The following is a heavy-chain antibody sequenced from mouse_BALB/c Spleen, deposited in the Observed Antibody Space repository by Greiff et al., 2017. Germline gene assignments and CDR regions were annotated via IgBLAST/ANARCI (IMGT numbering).Heavy chain of an antibody. Sequence: VQVVESGAELAKPGASVKMSCKASGYTFTSYWMHWVKQRPGQGLEWIGYINPSTGYTEYNQKFKDKATLTADKSSSTAYMQLSSLTSEDSAVYYCARGDYGSSYGAMDYWGQGTSVTVSS. J-gene: IGHJ4*01. CDR2: INPSTGYT. D-gene: IGHD1-1*01. CDR1: GYTFTSYW. CDR3: ARGDYGSSYGAMDY. V-gene: IGHV1-7*01.